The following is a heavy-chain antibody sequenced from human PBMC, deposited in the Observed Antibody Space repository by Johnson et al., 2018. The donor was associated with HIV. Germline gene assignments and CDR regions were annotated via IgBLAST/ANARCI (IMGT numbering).Heavy chain of an antibody. CDR3: ASDPGNRNCGGDCYPEDAFDI. J-gene: IGHJ3*02. Sequence: QVQLVESGGGLVKPGGSLRLSCAASGFTFRSYAIHWVRQAPGKGLEWVAVISYDGTNKYSADSVRGRFTISRDDSKNTLFLQMNSLTSEDTAVYYGASDPGNRNCGGDCYPEDAFDIWGQGTMVTVSS. D-gene: IGHD2-21*02. CDR1: GFTFRSYA. CDR2: ISYDGTNK. V-gene: IGHV3-30*14.